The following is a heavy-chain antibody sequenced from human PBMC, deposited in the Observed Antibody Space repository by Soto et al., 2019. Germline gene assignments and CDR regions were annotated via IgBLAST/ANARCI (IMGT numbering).Heavy chain of an antibody. J-gene: IGHJ5*02. V-gene: IGHV2-70*01. D-gene: IGHD4-17*01. CDR3: ASINQGDYFWFDP. Sequence: XGPTLMNPTQTLTLTCSFSLFPLTTSGMCVGWIRQPPGKALEWLALIDWDYGKFYSPSLKTRLTISKDTSKNQVVLTMTNMDPVDTATYFCASINQGDYFWFDPWGPGTLVTVSS. CDR2: IDWDYGK. CDR1: LFPLTTSGMC.